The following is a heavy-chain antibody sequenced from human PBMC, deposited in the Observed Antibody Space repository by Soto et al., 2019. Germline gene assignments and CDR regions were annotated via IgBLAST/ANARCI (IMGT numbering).Heavy chain of an antibody. V-gene: IGHV1-69*13. CDR1: GGTFSSYA. J-gene: IGHJ4*02. CDR3: AREGGYYYDSSGYSHFDY. D-gene: IGHD3-22*01. CDR2: IIPIFGTA. Sequence: SVKVSCKASGGTFSSYAISWVRQAPGQGLEWMGGIIPIFGTANYAQKFQGRVTITADESTSTAYMELSSLRSEDTAVYYCAREGGYYYDSSGYSHFDYWGQGTMVTVYS.